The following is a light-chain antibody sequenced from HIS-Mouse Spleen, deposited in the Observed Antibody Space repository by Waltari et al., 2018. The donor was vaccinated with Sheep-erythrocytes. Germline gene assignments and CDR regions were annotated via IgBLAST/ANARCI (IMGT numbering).Light chain of an antibody. CDR3: QAWDSSIYV. J-gene: IGLJ1*01. Sequence: SYELTQPPSLSVSPGQTASIPCSGDKLGDKYACCYQQKPGQSPVLVIYQDSKRPSGIPERFSGSNSGNTATLTISGTQAMDEADYYCQAWDSSIYVFGTGTKVTVL. V-gene: IGLV3-1*01. CDR1: KLGDKY. CDR2: QDS.